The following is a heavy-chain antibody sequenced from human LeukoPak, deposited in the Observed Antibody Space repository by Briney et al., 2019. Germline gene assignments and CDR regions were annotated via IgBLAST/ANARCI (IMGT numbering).Heavy chain of an antibody. CDR2: IKQDGSEK. Sequence: RGSLRLSCAASGFTFSSYWMSWVRQAPGEGLEWVANIKQDGSEKYYVDSVKGRFTISRDNSKNTLYLQMNNLRAEDTAMYYCAKVSLNMVNDAFDIWGQGTMVSVSS. CDR1: GFTFSSYW. D-gene: IGHD4/OR15-4a*01. J-gene: IGHJ3*02. CDR3: AKVSLNMVNDAFDI. V-gene: IGHV3-7*01.